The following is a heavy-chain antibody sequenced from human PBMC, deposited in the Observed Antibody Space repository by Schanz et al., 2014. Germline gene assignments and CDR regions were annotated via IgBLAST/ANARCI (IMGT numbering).Heavy chain of an antibody. D-gene: IGHD2-2*01. CDR1: GFTFSDYY. CDR3: AKVAPAATDLDT. Sequence: QVQLVDSGGGLVKPGGSLRLSCAASGFTFSDYYMTWIRQAPGKGLEWVSDISDSGDSTHYADSVKGRFAISRDNAKNSLFLQMNSLSAEDTAAYYCAKVAPAATDLDTWGLGTLVTVSS. CDR2: ISDSGDST. V-gene: IGHV3-11*01. J-gene: IGHJ5*02.